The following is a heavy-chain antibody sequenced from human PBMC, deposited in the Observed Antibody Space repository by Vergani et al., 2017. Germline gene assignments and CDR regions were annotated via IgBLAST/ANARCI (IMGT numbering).Heavy chain of an antibody. CDR1: GGSFSTGGQS. CDR2: IYTSGAT. J-gene: IGHJ5*02. CDR3: GRVADFYGLGSRLIDL. V-gene: IGHV4-61*02. Sequence: QVQLQESGPGLVKPSQTLSLTCTVSGGSFSTGGQSWTWLRQSAGKGLEWIGRIYTSGATNYNPSLRSRAIMSVDASMKQFSLKLTSVTAADTAVYYCGRVADFYGLGSRLIDLWGQGILVTVSS. D-gene: IGHD3-10*01.